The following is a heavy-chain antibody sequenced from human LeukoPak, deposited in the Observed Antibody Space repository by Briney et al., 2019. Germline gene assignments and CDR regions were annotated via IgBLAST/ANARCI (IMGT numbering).Heavy chain of an antibody. Sequence: SSETLSLTCTVCGGSFSGYYWSWIRQPPGRGLEWIGEVNHSGNTAYNPSLKRRVTISVDTSKNQFSLKLRSVTAADTAVYYCATRTSGLDYWGQGNLVTVSS. CDR3: ATRTSGLDY. V-gene: IGHV4-34*01. D-gene: IGHD6-19*01. CDR1: GGSFSGYY. CDR2: VNHSGNT. J-gene: IGHJ4*02.